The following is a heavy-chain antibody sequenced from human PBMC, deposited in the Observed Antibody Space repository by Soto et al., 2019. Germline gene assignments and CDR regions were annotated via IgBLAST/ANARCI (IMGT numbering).Heavy chain of an antibody. CDR2: IRSKAYGGTT. J-gene: IGHJ6*02. Sequence: PVGSLRLSCTASGFTFGDYAMSWVRQAPGKGLEWVGFIRSKAYGGTTEYAASVKGRFTISRDDSKSIAYLQMNSLKTEDTAVYYCTRPFISSSSSYYYYGMDVWGQGTTVTVSS. CDR3: TRPFISSSSSYYYYGMDV. CDR1: GFTFGDYA. D-gene: IGHD6-6*01. V-gene: IGHV3-49*04.